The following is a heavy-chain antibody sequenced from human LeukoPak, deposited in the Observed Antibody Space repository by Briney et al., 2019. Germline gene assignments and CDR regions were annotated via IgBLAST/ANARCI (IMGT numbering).Heavy chain of an antibody. D-gene: IGHD4-17*01. CDR1: GGSISSYY. CDR2: FYYSGST. J-gene: IGHJ3*02. V-gene: IGHV4-59*13. CDR3: ARASPLDYGDYVLAFDI. Sequence: SETLSLTCTVSGGSISSYYGSCIGQPRGKGVEGIGYFYYSGSTTYNPSLKSRATISVDTSKNQFTLKLTSVTAADPAVYYCARASPLDYGDYVLAFDIWGQPTMATVPS.